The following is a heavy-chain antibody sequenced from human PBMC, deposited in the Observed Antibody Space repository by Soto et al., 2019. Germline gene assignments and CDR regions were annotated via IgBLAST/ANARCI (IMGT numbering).Heavy chain of an antibody. Sequence: PGGSLRLSCETSGFTFSNCVMTWVRQPPGKRLEWVSFITTNGHTDYADSVKGRFTISRDNSKNTLYLQMNSLRAEDTAVYYCARGSTFGGVIVSFFDYWGQGTLVTVSS. CDR3: ARGSTFGGVIVSFFDY. D-gene: IGHD3-16*02. CDR2: ITTNGHT. J-gene: IGHJ4*02. V-gene: IGHV3-66*02. CDR1: GFTFSNCV.